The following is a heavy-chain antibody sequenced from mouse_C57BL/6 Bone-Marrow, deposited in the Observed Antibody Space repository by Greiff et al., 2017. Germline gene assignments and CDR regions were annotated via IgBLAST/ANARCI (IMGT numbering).Heavy chain of an antibody. J-gene: IGHJ2*01. CDR3: ARDPAGNGSPFDD. CDR2: ISYDGSN. Sequence: VQLKESGPGLVKPSQSLSLTCSATGYSITSGYYWNWIRQPPGNKLEWMGYISYDGSNNYNPSLKNRITFTRDTSKNQFYLKLNPLTTEDTATYYCARDPAGNGSPFDDWGQGTTLTVSS. V-gene: IGHV3-6*01. D-gene: IGHD1-1*01. CDR1: GYSITSGYY.